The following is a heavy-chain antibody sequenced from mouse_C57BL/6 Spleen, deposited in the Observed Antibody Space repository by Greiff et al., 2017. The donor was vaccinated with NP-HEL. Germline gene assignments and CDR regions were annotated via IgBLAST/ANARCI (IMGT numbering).Heavy chain of an antibody. D-gene: IGHD2-3*01. CDR1: GYTFTSYW. CDR3: ARKDGPGYYAMDY. J-gene: IGHJ4*01. Sequence: QVQLQQSGAELVKPGASVKMSCKASGYTFTSYWITWVKQRPGQGLEWIGDIYPGSGSTNYNEKFKSKATLTVDTSSSTAYMQLSSLTSEDSAVYYCARKDGPGYYAMDYWGQGTSVTVSS. CDR2: IYPGSGST. V-gene: IGHV1-55*01.